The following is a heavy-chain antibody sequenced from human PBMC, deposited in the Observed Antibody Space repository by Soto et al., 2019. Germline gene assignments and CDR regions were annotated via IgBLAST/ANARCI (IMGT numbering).Heavy chain of an antibody. CDR2: IRFDGSNI. V-gene: IGHV3-33*01. CDR1: AFTFTGYG. J-gene: IGHJ4*02. Sequence: SLRLSCAASAFTFTGYGMHWVRQAPGKGLEWVAVIRFDGSNIYYADSVKGRFTISRDNARNMLYLQMNSLRAEDTAVYYCARDGVGSTAYFGYFDYWGLGTLVTVSS. D-gene: IGHD1-26*01. CDR3: ARDGVGSTAYFGYFDY.